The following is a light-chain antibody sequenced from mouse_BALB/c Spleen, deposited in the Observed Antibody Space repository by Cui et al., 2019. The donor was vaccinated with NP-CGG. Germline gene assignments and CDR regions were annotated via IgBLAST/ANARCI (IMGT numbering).Light chain of an antibody. CDR2: GTN. CDR1: TGAVTTSNY. J-gene: IGLJ1*01. V-gene: IGLV1*01. Sequence: PFLPQESASTTSPGETVTLTCRSSTGAVTTSNYANWVQEKPDHLFTGLIGGTNNRAPGVPARFSGSLIGDKAALTITGAQTEDEAIYFCALWYSNHWVFGGGTKLTVL. CDR3: ALWYSNHWV.